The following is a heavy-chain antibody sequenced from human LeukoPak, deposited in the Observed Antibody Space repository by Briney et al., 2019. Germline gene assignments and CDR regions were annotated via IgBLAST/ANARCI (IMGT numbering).Heavy chain of an antibody. J-gene: IGHJ4*02. Sequence: ASVKLSCTASGSTFTGYYIHWVRQAPGQRLEWRGWINPNSGGTNYAQKFQGRVSMDRDTSISTAYMGLSRLRSDDTAVYYCASGPRLSSSPFDYWGQGTLVTVSS. CDR1: GSTFTGYY. D-gene: IGHD6-6*01. V-gene: IGHV1-2*02. CDR3: ASGPRLSSSPFDY. CDR2: INPNSGGT.